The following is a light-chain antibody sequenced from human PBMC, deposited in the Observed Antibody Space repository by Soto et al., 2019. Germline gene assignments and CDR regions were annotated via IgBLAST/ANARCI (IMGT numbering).Light chain of an antibody. Sequence: QSALTQPRSVSGSPGQSVTISCTGTSSDVGGYNYVSWYQQHPGKAPKFMIYDVSKRPSGVPDRFSGSKSGNTASLTISGLQAEDEADYYCCSYAGTVVFGGGTELTVL. CDR2: DVS. V-gene: IGLV2-11*01. J-gene: IGLJ2*01. CDR3: CSYAGTVV. CDR1: SSDVGGYNY.